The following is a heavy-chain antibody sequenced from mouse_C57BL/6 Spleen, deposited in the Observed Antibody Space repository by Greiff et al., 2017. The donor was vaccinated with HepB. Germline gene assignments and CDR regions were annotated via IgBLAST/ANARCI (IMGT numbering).Heavy chain of an antibody. Sequence: EVQLVESGGDLVKPGGSLKLSCAASGFTFSSYGMSWVRQTPDKRLEWVATISSGGSYNYYPDSVKGRFTISRDNAKNTLYLQMSSLKSEDTAMYYCARRDYDYEGFAYWGQGTLVTVSA. D-gene: IGHD2-4*01. V-gene: IGHV5-6*01. CDR1: GFTFSSYG. J-gene: IGHJ3*01. CDR3: ARRDYDYEGFAY. CDR2: ISSGGSYN.